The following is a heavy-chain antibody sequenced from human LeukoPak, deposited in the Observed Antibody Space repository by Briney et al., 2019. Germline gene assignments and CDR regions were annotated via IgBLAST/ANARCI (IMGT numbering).Heavy chain of an antibody. CDR1: GFIFSNYV. J-gene: IGHJ4*02. Sequence: GGSLRLSCAASGFIFSNYVMHWVRQAPGKGLEWVAVISYDGSNKSYADSVKGRFTISRDNSKSTLYLQMNSLRREDTAVYYCAKAKIAAAIPYFDYWGQGTLVTVSS. D-gene: IGHD6-13*01. CDR2: ISYDGSNK. CDR3: AKAKIAAAIPYFDY. V-gene: IGHV3-30-3*01.